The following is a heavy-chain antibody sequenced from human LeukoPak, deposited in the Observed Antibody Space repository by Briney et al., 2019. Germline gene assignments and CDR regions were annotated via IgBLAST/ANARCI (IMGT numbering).Heavy chain of an antibody. Sequence: PGGSLRLSCAASGSTFSSYSMNWVRQAPGKGLEWVSSISSSSSYIYYADSVKGRFTISRDNAKNSLYLQMNSLRAEDTAVYYCASGGIVVVPAVVDWGQGTLVTVSS. CDR1: GSTFSSYS. D-gene: IGHD2-2*01. J-gene: IGHJ4*02. V-gene: IGHV3-21*01. CDR3: ASGGIVVVPAVVD. CDR2: ISSSSSYI.